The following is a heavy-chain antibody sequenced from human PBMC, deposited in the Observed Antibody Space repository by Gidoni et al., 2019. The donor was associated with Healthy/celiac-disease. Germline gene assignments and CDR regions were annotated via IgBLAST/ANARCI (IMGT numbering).Heavy chain of an antibody. J-gene: IGHJ4*02. V-gene: IGHV3-66*01. CDR1: GFTVSSNY. D-gene: IGHD3-10*01. CDR2: IYSGGST. Sequence: EVQLVESGRGLVQPGGSLRPSCTAPGFTVSSNYMGWVRQAPGKGLEWVSVIYSGGSTYYADSVKGRFTISRDNSKNTLYLQMNSLRAEDTAVYYCARDRGGSGLFDYWGQGTLVTVSS. CDR3: ARDRGGSGLFDY.